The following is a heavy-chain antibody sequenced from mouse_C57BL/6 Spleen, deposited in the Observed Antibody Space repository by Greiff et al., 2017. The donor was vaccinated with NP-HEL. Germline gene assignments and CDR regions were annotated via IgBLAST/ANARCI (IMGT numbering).Heavy chain of an antibody. CDR2: ISSGSSTI. Sequence: EVKLMESGGGLVKPGGSLKLSCAASGFTFSDYGMHWVRQAPEKGLEWVAYISSGSSTIYYADTVKGRFPISRDNAKNTLFLQMTSRRSEDTAMYYCARERVATDYWGQGTTLTVSS. CDR3: ARERVATDY. D-gene: IGHD1-1*02. J-gene: IGHJ2*01. V-gene: IGHV5-17*01. CDR1: GFTFSDYG.